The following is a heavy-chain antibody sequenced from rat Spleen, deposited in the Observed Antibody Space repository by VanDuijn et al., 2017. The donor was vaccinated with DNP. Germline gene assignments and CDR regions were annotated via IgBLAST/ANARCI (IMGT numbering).Heavy chain of an antibody. CDR2: INSAGSI. J-gene: IGHJ1*01. CDR3: ARWGYWYFDF. CDR1: GYSITSCCR. V-gene: IGHV3-3*01. Sequence: VQLQESGPGLVEPSQSLSLTCSVTGYSITSCCRWTWIRKFPGHKLEWMGYINSAGSIEYNPSLKGRISITRDTSKNQYFLQLHSVTTEETATYYCARWGYWYFDFWGPGTMITVSS.